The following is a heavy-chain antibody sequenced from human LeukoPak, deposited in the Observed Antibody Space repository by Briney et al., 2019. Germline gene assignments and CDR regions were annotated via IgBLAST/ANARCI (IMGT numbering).Heavy chain of an antibody. Sequence: PGGSLRLSCAASGFTFNSYWMHWVRQAPGKGLVWVSRINSDASSTGYADSVKGRFTISRDNAKNTLYLQMNSLRGEDTAVYYCARDSGSGGSCYTYWGQGTLVTVSS. V-gene: IGHV3-74*01. CDR3: ARDSGSGGSCYTY. J-gene: IGHJ4*02. CDR1: GFTFNSYW. D-gene: IGHD2-15*01. CDR2: INSDASST.